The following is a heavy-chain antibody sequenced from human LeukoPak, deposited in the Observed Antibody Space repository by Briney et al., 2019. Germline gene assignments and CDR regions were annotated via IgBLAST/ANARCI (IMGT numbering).Heavy chain of an antibody. CDR3: ARDQPDTAFDY. D-gene: IGHD5-18*01. V-gene: IGHV3-21*01. J-gene: IGHJ4*02. CDR2: ISISSTYR. CDR1: GFTFGTYT. Sequence: GGSLRLSCAASGFTFGTYTMNWVRQAPGKGLEWVSSISISSTYRYYADSVKGRFTMSRDNAKNSLFLQMNSLRAEDTVVYYCARDQPDTAFDYWGQGTLVTVSS.